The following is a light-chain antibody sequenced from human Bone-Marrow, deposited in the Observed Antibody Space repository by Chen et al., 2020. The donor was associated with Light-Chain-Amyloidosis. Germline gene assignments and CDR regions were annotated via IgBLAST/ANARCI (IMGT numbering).Light chain of an antibody. CDR1: ALPTKY. V-gene: IGLV3-25*03. Sequence: SYELTQPPPVAVSPGHTARITCSGEALPTKYADWYQPKPGQPPVLVIHRDTERPSWISERFSGSSSGTTATLTISGVQAEDEADYHCQSADSSGTYEVIFGGGTKLTVL. J-gene: IGLJ2*01. CDR2: RDT. CDR3: QSADSSGTYEVI.